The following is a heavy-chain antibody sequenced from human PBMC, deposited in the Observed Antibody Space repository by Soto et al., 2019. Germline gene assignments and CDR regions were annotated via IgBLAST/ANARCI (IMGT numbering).Heavy chain of an antibody. V-gene: IGHV1-18*01. J-gene: IGHJ6*03. CDR3: AKADSNYAGRFSYYYMDV. D-gene: IGHD4-4*01. CDR1: GYTFRRYG. CDR2: ISGYNGNT. Sequence: ASVKVSFKASGYTFRRYGISWVRQAPRQLPEWMGWISGYNGNTHYPQKFQGKVTMTTDTSTSTAYMELRSLRSDDTAVYYCAKADSNYAGRFSYYYMDVWGNGTLVTVSS.